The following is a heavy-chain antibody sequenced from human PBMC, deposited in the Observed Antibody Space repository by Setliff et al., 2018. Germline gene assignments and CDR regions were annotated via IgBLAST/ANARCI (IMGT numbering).Heavy chain of an antibody. CDR2: VYHRGST. V-gene: IGHV4-38-2*02. CDR1: NFSLTSGFF. D-gene: IGHD2-2*01. J-gene: IGHJ6*03. CDR3: AREGRSSTRGWYMDA. Sequence: SETLSLTCTVSNFSLTSGFFWAWVRQHPGKGLEWIATVYHRGSTDYKPSLKSRATISVDTSKNQFSLKLTSMTAADTAVYFCAREGRSSTRGWYMDAWGKGTSVTVSS.